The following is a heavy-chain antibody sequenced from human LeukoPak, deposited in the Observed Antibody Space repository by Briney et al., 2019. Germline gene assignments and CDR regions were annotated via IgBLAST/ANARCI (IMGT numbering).Heavy chain of an antibody. D-gene: IGHD1-1*01. Sequence: PGGSLSLSCAASGFSFEAYAMYWVRQAPGKGLDWVSGITWNSDDMAYADSVRGRFTISRDNAKNCLYLQMNSLTVEDTALYYCTRVTSWRTGFDYWGQGTLVTVSS. CDR2: ITWNSDDM. J-gene: IGHJ4*02. V-gene: IGHV3-9*01. CDR1: GFSFEAYA. CDR3: TRVTSWRTGFDY.